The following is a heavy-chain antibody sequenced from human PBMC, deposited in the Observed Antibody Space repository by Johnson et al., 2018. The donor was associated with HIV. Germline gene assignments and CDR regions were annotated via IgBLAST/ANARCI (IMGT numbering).Heavy chain of an antibody. CDR1: GFTFSDYY. D-gene: IGHD6-6*01. J-gene: IGHJ3*02. CDR2: IRYDGSNK. V-gene: IGHV3-33*08. CDR3: ARLFYGYSSSSTAAFDI. Sequence: QVQLVESGGGLVKPGGSLRLSCAASGFTFSDYYMSWIRQAPGKGLEWVAFIRYDGSNKYYADSVKGRFTISRDNSKNTLYPQMNSLRAEDTAVYYCARLFYGYSSSSTAAFDIWGQGTMVTVSS.